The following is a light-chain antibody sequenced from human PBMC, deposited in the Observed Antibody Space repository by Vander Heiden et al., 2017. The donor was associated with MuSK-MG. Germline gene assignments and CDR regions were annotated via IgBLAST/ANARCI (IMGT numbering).Light chain of an antibody. V-gene: IGLV3-19*01. CDR1: SLRSYY. CDR3: NSRDSSSNHPII. Sequence: SSELTQDPAVSVALGQTVRITCQGDSLRSYYASWYQQKPGQAPVFVIYGENNRPSGIPDRFSGSSSGDTASLTITGAQAEDEGDYYCNSRDSSSNHPIIFGGGTKLTVL. CDR2: GEN. J-gene: IGLJ2*01.